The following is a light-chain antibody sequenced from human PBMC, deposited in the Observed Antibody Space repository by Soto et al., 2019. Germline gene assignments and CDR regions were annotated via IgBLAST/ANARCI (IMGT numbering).Light chain of an antibody. Sequence: DIQMTQSPSTLSASVGDRVTITCRASRSISGWLAWYQQKPGKAPKLLIYQVSTLQSGVPSRFSGSGSGTEFTLSISSLQPDDCATYYCQQYNYLRTFGKGTKVEIK. CDR2: QVS. CDR3: QQYNYLRT. J-gene: IGKJ1*01. CDR1: RSISGW. V-gene: IGKV1-5*03.